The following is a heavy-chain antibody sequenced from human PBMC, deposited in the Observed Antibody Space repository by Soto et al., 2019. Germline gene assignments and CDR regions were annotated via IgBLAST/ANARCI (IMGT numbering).Heavy chain of an antibody. D-gene: IGHD3-10*01. Sequence: QVQLQESGPGLVKPSQTLSLTCTVSGGSITSGGYCWTWIRQHPVKGLEWMGHIYYSGSTSYNPALKSRFTISIGTSKNQFSLKLTSVTAADTAVYYCARDGDYFGSGSPPLLSRWGQGTLVTVSS. V-gene: IGHV4-31*03. CDR2: IYYSGST. CDR3: ARDGDYFGSGSPPLLSR. CDR1: GGSITSGGYC. J-gene: IGHJ4*02.